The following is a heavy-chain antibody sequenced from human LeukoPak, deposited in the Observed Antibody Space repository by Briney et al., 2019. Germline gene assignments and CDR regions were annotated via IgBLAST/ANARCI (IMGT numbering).Heavy chain of an antibody. Sequence: SETLSLTCTVSNGSISRYYWSWIRQPPGKGLEWIGYIYYSGSTNYNPSLKSRVTISLDTSKNQFSLKLNSVTAADTAVYLCARQSGYYDSSVDYYGLNVWGQGITVTVSS. CDR3: ARQSGYYDSSVDYYGLNV. CDR2: IYYSGST. CDR1: NGSISRYY. J-gene: IGHJ6*02. V-gene: IGHV4-59*08. D-gene: IGHD3-22*01.